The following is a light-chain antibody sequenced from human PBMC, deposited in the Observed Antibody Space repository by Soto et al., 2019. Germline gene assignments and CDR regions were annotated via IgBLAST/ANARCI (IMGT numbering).Light chain of an antibody. CDR2: EVS. J-gene: IGLJ1*01. CDR1: SSDVGGYNY. V-gene: IGLV2-14*01. Sequence: QSALTQPASVSGSPGQSITISCTGTSSDVGGYNYVSWYQQHPGKVPKLMIYEVSNRPSGVSNRFSGSKSGNTASLTISGLQAEDEDDYYCSSYTSSSIDYVFGTGTKVTVL. CDR3: SSYTSSSIDYV.